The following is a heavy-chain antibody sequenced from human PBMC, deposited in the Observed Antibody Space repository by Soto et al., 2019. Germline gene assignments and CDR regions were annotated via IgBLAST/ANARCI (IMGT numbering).Heavy chain of an antibody. J-gene: IGHJ6*02. Sequence: ASVKVSCKASGYTFTSYGISWVRQAPGQGLEWMGWISAYNGNTNYAQKLQGRVTMTTDTSTSTAYMELRSLRSDDTAVYYCARFFREDIVVVSAFGMDVWGQGTTVTVSS. CDR1: GYTFTSYG. V-gene: IGHV1-18*01. D-gene: IGHD2-2*01. CDR2: ISAYNGNT. CDR3: ARFFREDIVVVSAFGMDV.